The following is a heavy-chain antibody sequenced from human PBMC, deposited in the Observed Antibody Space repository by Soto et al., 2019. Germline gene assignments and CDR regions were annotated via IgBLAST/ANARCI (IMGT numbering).Heavy chain of an antibody. CDR1: GGSISSSSYY. CDR3: ARTDSSSWYSDAFDI. V-gene: IGHV4-39*01. Sequence: QLQLQESGPGLVKPSETLSLTCTVSGGSISSSSYYWGWIRQPPGKGLEWIGSIYYSGSTYYNPSLKSRVTISVDTSKNQFSLKLSSVTAADTAVYYCARTDSSSWYSDAFDIWGQGTMVTVSS. D-gene: IGHD6-13*01. CDR2: IYYSGST. J-gene: IGHJ3*02.